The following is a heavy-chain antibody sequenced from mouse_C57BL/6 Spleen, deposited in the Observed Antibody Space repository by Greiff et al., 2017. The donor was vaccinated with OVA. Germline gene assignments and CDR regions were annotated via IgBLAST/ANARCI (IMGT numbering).Heavy chain of an antibody. CDR3: ARQGYYYGSSFPYYAMDY. J-gene: IGHJ4*01. D-gene: IGHD1-1*01. CDR2: IWSDGST. CDR1: GFSLTSYG. V-gene: IGHV2-6-1*01. Sequence: VKLQESGPGLVAPSQSLSITCTVSGFSLTSYGVHWVRQPPGKGLEWLVVIWSDGSTTYNSALNSRLSISKDNSKSQVFLKMNSLQTDDTAMYYCARQGYYYGSSFPYYAMDYWGQGTSVTVSS.